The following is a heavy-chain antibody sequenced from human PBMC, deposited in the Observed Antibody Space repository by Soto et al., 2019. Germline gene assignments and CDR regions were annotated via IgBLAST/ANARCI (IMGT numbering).Heavy chain of an antibody. V-gene: IGHV3-48*03. J-gene: IGHJ6*02. CDR2: ISSSGSTI. CDR3: ARSRPITKYYYYYGMDV. Sequence: EVQLVESGGGLVQPGGSLRLSCAASGFTFSSYEMNWVRQAPGKGLEWVSYISSSGSTIYYADSVKGRFTISRDNAKNALYLQMNSLRAEDTAVYYCARSRPITKYYYYYGMDVWGPGTTVTVSS. CDR1: GFTFSSYE. D-gene: IGHD3-3*01.